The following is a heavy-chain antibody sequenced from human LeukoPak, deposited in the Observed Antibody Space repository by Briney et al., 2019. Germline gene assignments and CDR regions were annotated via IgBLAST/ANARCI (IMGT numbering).Heavy chain of an antibody. D-gene: IGHD3-22*01. Sequence: GASVKVSCKASGYTFTSYYMHWVRQAPGQGLEWMGIINPSGGSTSYAQKFQGRVTMTRDMSTSTVYMELSSLRSEDTAVYYCARGEYYYDSSGYMGSYYFDYWGQGTLVTVSS. CDR1: GYTFTSYY. V-gene: IGHV1-46*01. J-gene: IGHJ4*02. CDR2: INPSGGST. CDR3: ARGEYYYDSSGYMGSYYFDY.